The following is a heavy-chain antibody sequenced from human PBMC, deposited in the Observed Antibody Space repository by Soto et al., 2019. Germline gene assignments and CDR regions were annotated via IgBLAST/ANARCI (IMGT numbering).Heavy chain of an antibody. V-gene: IGHV3-30*18. CDR1: GFIFSSFG. J-gene: IGHJ6*02. CDR2: ISLDGRNS. D-gene: IGHD3-10*01. Sequence: GALRLSCAASGFIFSSFGIHWVRQAPGKGLEWVTLISLDGRNSNYAESVRGRFTISRDNSRNTLYLQMNSLRAEDTAVYYCAKESAYFAPGTWLSHYYYAMDVWGQGTTVTVSS. CDR3: AKESAYFAPGTWLSHYYYAMDV.